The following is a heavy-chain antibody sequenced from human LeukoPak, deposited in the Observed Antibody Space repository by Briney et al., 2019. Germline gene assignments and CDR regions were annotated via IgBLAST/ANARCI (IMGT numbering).Heavy chain of an antibody. D-gene: IGHD3-3*01. V-gene: IGHV3-48*01. Sequence: GGSLRLSCAASGFTFSTYGMHWVRQAPGKGLEWISYISSSSSTIYYADSVKGRFTISRDNAKNSLYLQMNSLRAEDTAVYYCAREIFGVVIPGAFDIWGQGTMVTVSS. CDR2: ISSSSSTI. J-gene: IGHJ3*02. CDR3: AREIFGVVIPGAFDI. CDR1: GFTFSTYG.